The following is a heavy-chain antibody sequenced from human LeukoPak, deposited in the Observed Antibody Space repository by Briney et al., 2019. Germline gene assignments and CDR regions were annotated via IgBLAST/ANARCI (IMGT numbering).Heavy chain of an antibody. D-gene: IGHD1-14*01. V-gene: IGHV3-21*04. J-gene: IGHJ4*02. CDR3: AKPRKAGGPDFDY. CDR1: GFTFSSYT. Sequence: PGGSLRLSCAASGFTFSSYTMSWVRQAPGKGLDWVSSISSGGNYIYYADSVKGRFTISRDNAKNSLFLQMNSLRAEDTAVYYCAKPRKAGGPDFDYWGQGTLVTVSS. CDR2: ISSGGNYI.